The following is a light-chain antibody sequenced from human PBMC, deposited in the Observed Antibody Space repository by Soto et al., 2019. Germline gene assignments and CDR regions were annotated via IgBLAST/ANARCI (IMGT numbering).Light chain of an antibody. CDR1: QSVSSSY. Sequence: EIVLTQSPGTLSLSPGERATLSCRASQSVSSSYLAWYQQKPGQAPRLLIYGASSRAAGIPDRFSGSGSGTDFTLTISRLEPEGLAVYYCQQYGSSPLFTFGPGTKVDI. CDR2: GAS. V-gene: IGKV3-20*01. J-gene: IGKJ3*01. CDR3: QQYGSSPLFT.